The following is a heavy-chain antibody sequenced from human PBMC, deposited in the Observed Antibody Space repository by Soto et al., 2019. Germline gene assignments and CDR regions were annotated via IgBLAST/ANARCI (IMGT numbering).Heavy chain of an antibody. J-gene: IGHJ5*02. Sequence: SETLSLTCTVSGGSIISGDNYWSWIRQPPGKGLEWIGFISYSGTTSYSPSLKSRVAISLDTSKNQFSLSLSSVTAADTAVYYCARGRGYSYGLDPWGQGTLVTVSS. V-gene: IGHV4-30-4*08. D-gene: IGHD5-18*01. CDR3: ARGRGYSYGLDP. CDR2: ISYSGTT. CDR1: GGSIISGDNY.